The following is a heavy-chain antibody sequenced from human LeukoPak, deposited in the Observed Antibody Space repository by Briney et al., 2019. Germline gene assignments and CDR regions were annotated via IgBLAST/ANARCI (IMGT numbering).Heavy chain of an antibody. D-gene: IGHD2-2*03. J-gene: IGHJ3*02. CDR2: INPNSGGT. CDR3: ARVDIVVVGAFDI. CDR1: GYTFTGYY. V-gene: IGHV1-2*02. Sequence: ASVKVSCKASGYTFTGYYMHWVRQAPGQGLEWMGWINPNSGGTNYAQKFQGRVTMTRDTSISTAYMELSRLRSDDTAVYYCARVDIVVVGAFDIWGQGTMVTVSS.